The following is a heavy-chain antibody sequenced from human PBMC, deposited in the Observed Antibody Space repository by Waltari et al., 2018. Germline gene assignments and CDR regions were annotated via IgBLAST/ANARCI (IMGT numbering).Heavy chain of an antibody. D-gene: IGHD6-19*01. V-gene: IGHV4-34*01. CDR1: GGSFSGYS. CDR2: SNHSGST. CDR3: ARHQRRSSGRSFDY. Sequence: QVQLQQWGAGLLKPSETLSLTCAVSGGSFSGYSWSWIRPPPGKGLEWIGESNHSGSTNYNPSLKSRVTISVDTSKNQFSLKLSSVTAADTAVYYCARHQRRSSGRSFDYWGQGTLVTVSS. J-gene: IGHJ4*02.